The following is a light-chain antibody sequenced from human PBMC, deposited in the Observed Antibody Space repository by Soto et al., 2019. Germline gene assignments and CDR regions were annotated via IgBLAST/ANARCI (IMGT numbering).Light chain of an antibody. CDR3: NSFAGSSYV. V-gene: IGLV2-14*01. CDR1: SSDVGGYNY. J-gene: IGLJ1*01. CDR2: GVT. Sequence: QSALTQPASVSGSPGQSITISCTGTSSDVGGYNYVSWYQQHPGKAPKLMIYGVTNRPSGVSNRFSGSKSGNTASLTISGLQPEDEADYYCNSFAGSSYVFGTGTKLTVL.